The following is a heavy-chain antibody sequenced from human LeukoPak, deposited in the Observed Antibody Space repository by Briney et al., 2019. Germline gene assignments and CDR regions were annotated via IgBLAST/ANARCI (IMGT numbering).Heavy chain of an antibody. J-gene: IGHJ4*02. Sequence: ASVKVSCKTSGYSFNNYGLTWVRQAPGQGLEWMGWISAYTGNTNYARHLQGRVIMTTDTSTNTGFIELSGLRSDDTAVYYCARHSSGWSFYFDYWGQGTLVTVSS. D-gene: IGHD6-19*01. V-gene: IGHV1-18*01. CDR3: ARHSSGWSFYFDY. CDR2: ISAYTGNT. CDR1: GYSFNNYG.